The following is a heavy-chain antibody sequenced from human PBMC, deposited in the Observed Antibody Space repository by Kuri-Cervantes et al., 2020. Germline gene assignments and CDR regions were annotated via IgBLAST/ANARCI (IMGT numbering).Heavy chain of an antibody. J-gene: IGHJ3*02. CDR2: ISAYNGST. CDR1: GYTFTSYG. CDR3: ARDPYSSGWSPGAFDI. D-gene: IGHD6-19*01. V-gene: IGHV1-18*01. Sequence: ASVKVSCKASGYTFTSYGISWVRQAPGQGLEWMGWISAYNGSTNYAQKLQGRVTMTTDTSTSTAYMELRSLRSDDTAVYYCARDPYSSGWSPGAFDIWGQGTMVTVSS.